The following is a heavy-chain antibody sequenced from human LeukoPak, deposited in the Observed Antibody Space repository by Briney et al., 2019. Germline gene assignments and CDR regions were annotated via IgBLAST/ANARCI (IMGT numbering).Heavy chain of an antibody. D-gene: IGHD7-27*01. V-gene: IGHV4-30-4*01. CDR3: ARGKWGEFDY. J-gene: IGHJ4*02. Sequence: SQTLSPTCTLSGGSISSGDYYWSWIRQPPGKGLEWIGYIYYSGSTYYNPSLKSRVTISVDTSKNQFSLKLSSVTAADTAVYYCARGKWGEFDYWGQGTLVTVSS. CDR1: GGSISSGDYY. CDR2: IYYSGST.